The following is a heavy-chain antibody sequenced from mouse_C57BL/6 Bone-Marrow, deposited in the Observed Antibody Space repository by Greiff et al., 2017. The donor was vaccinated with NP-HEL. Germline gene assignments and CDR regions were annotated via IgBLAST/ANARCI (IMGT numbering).Heavy chain of an antibody. D-gene: IGHD2-4*01. CDR3: ARRRMITTPYYAMDY. CDR1: GYSFTDYN. Sequence: EVKLMESGPELVKPGASVKISCKASGYSFTDYNMNWVKQSNGKSLEWIGVINPNYGTTSYNQKFKGKATLTVDQSSSTAYMQLNSLTSEDSAVYYCARRRMITTPYYAMDYWGQGTSVTVSS. J-gene: IGHJ4*01. V-gene: IGHV1-39*01. CDR2: INPNYGTT.